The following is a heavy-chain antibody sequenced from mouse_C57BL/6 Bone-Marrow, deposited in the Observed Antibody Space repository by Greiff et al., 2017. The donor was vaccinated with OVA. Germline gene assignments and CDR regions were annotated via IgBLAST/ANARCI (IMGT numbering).Heavy chain of an antibody. CDR1: GFNIKDDY. D-gene: IGHD2-5*01. CDR2: IDPENGDT. Sequence: EVQLQQSGAELMRPGASVKLSCTASGFNIKDDYMHWVKQRPEQGLEWIGWIDPENGDTEYASKFQGKATITADTSSNTAYLQLSSLTSEDTAVYYCTTYSNLAYWGQGTLVTVSA. J-gene: IGHJ3*01. V-gene: IGHV14-4*01. CDR3: TTYSNLAY.